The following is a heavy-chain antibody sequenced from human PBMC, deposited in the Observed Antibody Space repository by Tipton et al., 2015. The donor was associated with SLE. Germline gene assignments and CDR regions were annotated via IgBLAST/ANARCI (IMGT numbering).Heavy chain of an antibody. CDR2: FFHSGNT. J-gene: IGHJ4*02. D-gene: IGHD5-18*01. CDR3: ARRQLCLD. V-gene: IGHV4-38-2*01. CDR1: GYSISSGFY. Sequence: TLSLTCAVSGYSISSGFYWGWIRPPPGKGLGWIGSFFHSGNTYYNPSLKSRVTISVDTSKNQFSLILTYVTAADTAVYFCARRQLCLDWGQGTLVTVSS.